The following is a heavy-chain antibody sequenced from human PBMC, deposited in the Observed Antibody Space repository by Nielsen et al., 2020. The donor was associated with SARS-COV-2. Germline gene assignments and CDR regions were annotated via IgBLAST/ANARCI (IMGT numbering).Heavy chain of an antibody. V-gene: IGHV3-7*03. CDR1: GFTFSSYW. CDR2: IKQDGSEK. J-gene: IGHJ4*02. D-gene: IGHD5-18*01. Sequence: GESLKISCAASGFTFSSYWMSWVRQAPGKGLEWVANIKQDGSEKYYVDSVKGRFTISRDNAKNSPYLQMNSLRAEDTAVYYCARDGGYSLWGGYFDYWGQGTLVTVSS. CDR3: ARDGGYSLWGGYFDY.